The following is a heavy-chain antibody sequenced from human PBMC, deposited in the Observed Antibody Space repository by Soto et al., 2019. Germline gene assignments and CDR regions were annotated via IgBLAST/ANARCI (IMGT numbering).Heavy chain of an antibody. CDR2: IYWDDDK. CDR1: VFSLSTSGVG. V-gene: IGHV2-5*02. D-gene: IGHD5-12*01. J-gene: IGHJ4*02. Sequence: QITLKESGPTLVKPTQTLTLTCTFSVFSLSTSGVGVGWIRQPPGKALEWLALIYWDDDKRYSPSLKSRLTITKDTSKKQVVLTMTNMNPVDTATYYCAHVYGGYDNFDYWGQGTLVTVSS. CDR3: AHVYGGYDNFDY.